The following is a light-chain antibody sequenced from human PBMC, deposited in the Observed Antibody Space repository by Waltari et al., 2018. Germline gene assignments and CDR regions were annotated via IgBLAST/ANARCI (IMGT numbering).Light chain of an antibody. CDR1: QSVFYSSNNNNY. V-gene: IGKV4-1*01. CDR3: QQYYSTPRT. CDR2: WAS. Sequence: DIVMTQSLDSLAVSLGERAPINCNSSQSVFYSSNNNNYLAWYQQKPGQPPKLLIYWASTRESGVPDRFSGSGSGTDFTLTISSLQADDVAVYYCQQYYSTPRTFGQGTKVEIK. J-gene: IGKJ1*01.